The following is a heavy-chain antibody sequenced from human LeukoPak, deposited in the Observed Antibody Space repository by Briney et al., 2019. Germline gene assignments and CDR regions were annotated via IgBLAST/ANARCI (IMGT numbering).Heavy chain of an antibody. D-gene: IGHD2-2*01. V-gene: IGHV4-59*12. CDR2: IYYSGST. J-gene: IGHJ4*02. CDR3: ARGREDIVVVPAAIGPDY. Sequence: PSETLSLTCTVSGGSISSYYWSWIRQPPGKGLEWIGYIYYSGSTNYNPSLKSRVTISVDTSKNQFSLKLSSVTAADTAVYYCARGREDIVVVPAAIGPDYWGQGTLVTVSS. CDR1: GGSISSYY.